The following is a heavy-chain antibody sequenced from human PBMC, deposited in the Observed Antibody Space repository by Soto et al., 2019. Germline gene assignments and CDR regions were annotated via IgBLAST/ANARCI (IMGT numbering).Heavy chain of an antibody. CDR2: IITDGSST. CDR1: GFTSSNYW. J-gene: IGHJ6*02. Sequence: EVQLVESGGGLVQPGGSLRLSCAASGFTSSNYWMHWVRQASGKGLVWVSHIITDGSSTNYAEAVKGRLTISIENAKNTLYLQMNSLRAEDTAVYYCARGPGWGLDVWGQGTTVTVSS. CDR3: ARGPGWGLDV. V-gene: IGHV3-74*01.